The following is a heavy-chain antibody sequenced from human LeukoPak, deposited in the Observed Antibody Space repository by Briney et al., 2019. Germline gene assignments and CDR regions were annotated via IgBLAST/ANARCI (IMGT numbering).Heavy chain of an antibody. CDR3: AREDSSGWSSYDAFDI. V-gene: IGHV3-7*01. CDR1: GFTFSNFW. J-gene: IGHJ3*02. CDR2: IKQDETEK. D-gene: IGHD6-19*01. Sequence: PGGSLRLSCTASGFTFSNFWMGWVRQAPGKGLEWVANIKQDETEKFYLGSVKGRFTISRDNAKNSLYLQMNSLRAEDTAVYYCAREDSSGWSSYDAFDIWGQGTMVTVSS.